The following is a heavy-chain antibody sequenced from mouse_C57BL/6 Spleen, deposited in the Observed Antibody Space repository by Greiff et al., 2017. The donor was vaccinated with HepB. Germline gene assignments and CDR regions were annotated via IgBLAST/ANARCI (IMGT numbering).Heavy chain of an antibody. Sequence: QVQLQQPGAELVMPGASVKLSCKASGYTFTSYWMHWVKQRPGQGLEWIGEIDPSDSYTNYNQKFKGKSTLTVDKSSSTAYMQLSSLTSEDSAVYYCARAIYDGYPNYYAMDDWGQGTSVTVSS. D-gene: IGHD2-3*01. CDR3: ARAIYDGYPNYYAMDD. V-gene: IGHV1-69*01. CDR2: IDPSDSYT. J-gene: IGHJ4*01. CDR1: GYTFTSYW.